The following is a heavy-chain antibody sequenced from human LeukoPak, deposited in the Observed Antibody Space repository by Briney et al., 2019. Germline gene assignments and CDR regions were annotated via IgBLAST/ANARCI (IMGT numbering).Heavy chain of an antibody. CDR2: INHSGST. Sequence: KASETLSLTCAVYGGSFSGYYWSWIRQPPGKGLEWIGEINHSGSTNYNPSLKSRVTISVDTSKNQFSLKLSSVTAADTAVYYCARKLGYCSSTSCFSNWLDPWGQGTLVTVSS. CDR3: ARKLGYCSSTSCFSNWLDP. V-gene: IGHV4-34*01. D-gene: IGHD2-2*01. CDR1: GGSFSGYY. J-gene: IGHJ5*02.